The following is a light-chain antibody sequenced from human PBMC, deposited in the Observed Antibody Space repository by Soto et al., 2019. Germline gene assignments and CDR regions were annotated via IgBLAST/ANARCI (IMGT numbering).Light chain of an antibody. J-gene: IGLJ1*01. CDR2: EVS. CDR1: SSDVGGYNY. V-gene: IGLV2-14*01. CDR3: SSYTSSSTYV. Sequence: QSALTQPASVSGSHGHSITISCTGTSSDVGGYNYVSWYQQHPGKAPKLMIYEVSNRPSGVSNRFFGSKSGNTASLTISGLQAEDEADYYCSSYTSSSTYVFGTGTKLTVL.